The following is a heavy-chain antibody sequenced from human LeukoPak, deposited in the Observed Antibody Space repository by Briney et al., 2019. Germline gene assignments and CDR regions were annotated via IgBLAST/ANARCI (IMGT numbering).Heavy chain of an antibody. V-gene: IGHV3-20*04. CDR2: INWNGGST. Sequence: GGSLRLSCAASGFTFDDYGMSWVRQAPGKGLEWVSGINWNGGSTGYADSVKGRFTISRDNAKNSLYLQMNSLRAEDTAVYYCAKVGIRISLIVVVFTTADDWYFDLWGRGTLVTVSS. CDR1: GFTFDDYG. D-gene: IGHD3-22*01. J-gene: IGHJ2*01. CDR3: AKVGIRISLIVVVFTTADDWYFDL.